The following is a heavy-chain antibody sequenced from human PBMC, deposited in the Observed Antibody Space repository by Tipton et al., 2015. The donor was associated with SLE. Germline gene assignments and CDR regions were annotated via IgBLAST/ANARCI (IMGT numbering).Heavy chain of an antibody. CDR1: GGSISSGGYS. Sequence: TLSLTCAVSGGSISSGGYSWSWIRQPPGKGLEWIGYIYHSGSTYYNPSLKSRVTISVDKSKNQFSLKLSSVTAADTAVYYCARWNSGTTGAFDIWGQGTMVTVSS. CDR2: IYHSGST. CDR3: ARWNSGTTGAFDI. V-gene: IGHV4-30-2*01. D-gene: IGHD1-7*01. J-gene: IGHJ3*02.